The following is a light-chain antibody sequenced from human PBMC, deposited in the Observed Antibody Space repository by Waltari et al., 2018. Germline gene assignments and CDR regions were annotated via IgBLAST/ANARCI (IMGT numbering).Light chain of an antibody. CDR1: HKIDYD. Sequence: EIVMTQSPATLSVSPGETVTPSCRAPHKIDYDIGWDQQKQGQPPRLLIYGPFSRATGVPARFRGNWFGTEFTLTIDRLQSDDFAVYYCQQYNAWPLTFGGGTKVEI. CDR3: QQYNAWPLT. CDR2: GPF. J-gene: IGKJ4*01. V-gene: IGKV3-15*01.